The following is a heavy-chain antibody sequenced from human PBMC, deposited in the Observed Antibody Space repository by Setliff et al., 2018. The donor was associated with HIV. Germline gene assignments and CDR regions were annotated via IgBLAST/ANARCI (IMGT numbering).Heavy chain of an antibody. V-gene: IGHV3-11*03. CDR3: ASFYGDYGY. CDR2: ISSSATYT. Sequence: PGGSLRLSCIASAFSFNNYYMTWVRQAPGKGLEWVSFISSSATYTTYADSVKGRFTISRDNANNLLFLQMNNLRDEDTAVYYCASFYGDYGYWGHGTQVTVSS. D-gene: IGHD3-10*01. CDR1: AFSFNNYY. J-gene: IGHJ4*01.